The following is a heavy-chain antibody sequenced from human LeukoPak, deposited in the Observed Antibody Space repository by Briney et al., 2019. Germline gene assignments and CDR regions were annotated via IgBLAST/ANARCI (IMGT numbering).Heavy chain of an antibody. V-gene: IGHV3-11*05. CDR3: ARDGGYCSSTSCYDNAFDI. CDR2: ISSSSSYT. J-gene: IGHJ3*02. D-gene: IGHD2-2*01. Sequence: GGSLRLSCAASGFTFSDYYMSWMRQAPGKGLEWVSYISSSSSYTNYADSVKGRFTISRDNAKNSLYLQMNSLRAEDTAVYYCARDGGYCSSTSCYDNAFDIWGQGTMVTVSS. CDR1: GFTFSDYY.